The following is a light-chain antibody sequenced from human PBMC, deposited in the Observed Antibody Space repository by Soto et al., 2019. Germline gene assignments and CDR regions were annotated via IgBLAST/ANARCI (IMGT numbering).Light chain of an antibody. CDR1: SSDFGAYNF. V-gene: IGLV2-14*03. Sequence: QSVLTQPASVSGSPGQSITISCTGTSSDFGAYNFVSWHQQHPGKAPKLMIYNVYDRPSGIAYRFSGSKSGNTASLTISGHHDEDDADYYCSSYAGLRTYVFGTGTKVTVL. J-gene: IGLJ1*01. CDR2: NVY. CDR3: SSYAGLRTYV.